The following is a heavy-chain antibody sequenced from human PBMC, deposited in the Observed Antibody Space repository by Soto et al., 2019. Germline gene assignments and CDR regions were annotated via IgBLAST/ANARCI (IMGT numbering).Heavy chain of an antibody. J-gene: IGHJ4*02. D-gene: IGHD3-3*01. CDR2: INPNSGGT. CDR1: GYTFTGYY. CDR3: ARDYDFWSGYVGGLR. V-gene: IGHV1-2*02. Sequence: QVQLVQSGAEVKKPGASVKVSCKASGYTFTGYYMHWVRQAPGQGLEWMGWINPNSGGTNYAQKFQGRVTMNRDTSISTAYMELSRLRSDDTAVYYCARDYDFWSGYVGGLRWGQGTLVTVSS.